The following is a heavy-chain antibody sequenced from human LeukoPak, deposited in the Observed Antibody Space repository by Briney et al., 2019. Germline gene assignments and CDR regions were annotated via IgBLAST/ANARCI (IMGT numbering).Heavy chain of an antibody. J-gene: IGHJ2*01. CDR1: GFTFSSYD. CDR2: IGTAGNT. V-gene: IGHV3-13*01. CDR3: ARGGYSGSYGWYFDL. Sequence: GGSLRLSCAASGFTFSSYDMHWVRQATGKGLEWVSAIGTAGNTYYPGSVKGRFTISRENAKNSLYLQMNSLRAGDTAVYYCARGGYSGSYGWYFDLWGRGTLVTVSS. D-gene: IGHD1-26*01.